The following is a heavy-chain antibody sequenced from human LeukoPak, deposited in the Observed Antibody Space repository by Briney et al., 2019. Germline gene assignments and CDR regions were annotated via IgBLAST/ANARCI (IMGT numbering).Heavy chain of an antibody. Sequence: SETLSLICTVSGGSISSYYWSWIRQPAGKGLEWIGRIYSSGSTNYNPSLKSRVTMSLDMSKNQFSLKLSSATAADTAMYYCARDGMAGGWGQGILVTVSS. CDR2: IYSSGST. CDR3: ARDGMAGG. J-gene: IGHJ4*02. V-gene: IGHV4-4*07. CDR1: GGSISSYY. D-gene: IGHD6-19*01.